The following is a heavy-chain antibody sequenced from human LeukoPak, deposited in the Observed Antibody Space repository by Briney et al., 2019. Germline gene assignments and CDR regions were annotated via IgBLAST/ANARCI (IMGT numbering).Heavy chain of an antibody. J-gene: IGHJ5*02. CDR1: GYTFTSYG. CDR2: IKPNSGGT. D-gene: IGHD6-19*01. Sequence: ASVKVSCKASGYTFTSYGISWVRQAPGQGLEWMGWIKPNSGGTNYAHKFQGRVTMTRDTSLNTAYMELNRLISDDTAVYYCAREPVTGTLNFFDPWGQGALVTVTS. CDR3: AREPVTGTLNFFDP. V-gene: IGHV1-2*02.